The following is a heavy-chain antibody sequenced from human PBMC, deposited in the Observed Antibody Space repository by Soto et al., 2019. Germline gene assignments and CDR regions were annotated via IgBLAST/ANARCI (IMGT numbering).Heavy chain of an antibody. D-gene: IGHD6-19*01. Sequence: QVQLVESGGGVVQPGRSLRLSCAASGFTFSSYGMHWVRQAPGKGLEWVAVISYDGSNKYYADSVKGRFTISGDNSKNTLYLQMNSLRAEDTAVYYCAKDPTVIAVAPRFFYQHWGQGTLVTVSS. V-gene: IGHV3-30*18. CDR3: AKDPTVIAVAPRFFYQH. J-gene: IGHJ1*01. CDR1: GFTFSSYG. CDR2: ISYDGSNK.